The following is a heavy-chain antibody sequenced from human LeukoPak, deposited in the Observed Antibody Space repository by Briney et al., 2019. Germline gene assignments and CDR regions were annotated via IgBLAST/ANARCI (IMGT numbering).Heavy chain of an antibody. CDR3: ARGPRFDRRGYSYGYWVTEDY. Sequence: ASVKVSCKVSGYTFTGYYMHWVRQAPGQGLEWMGWINPNSGGTDYAQKFQGRVTMTRDTSISTAYMELSSLRSDDTAVYYCARGPRFDRRGYSYGYWVTEDYWGQGTLVTVSS. J-gene: IGHJ4*02. V-gene: IGHV1-2*02. D-gene: IGHD5-18*01. CDR2: INPNSGGT. CDR1: GYTFTGYY.